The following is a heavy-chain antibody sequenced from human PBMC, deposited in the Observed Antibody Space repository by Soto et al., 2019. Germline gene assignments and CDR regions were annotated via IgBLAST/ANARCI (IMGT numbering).Heavy chain of an antibody. D-gene: IGHD3-16*01. Sequence: SETLSLTCTVSGGSISSGGYYWNWIRQHPGKGLEWIGYIYYNGNTYNNPSLRSRITISVDTSKNQFSLNLTSVTAADTALYYWARIIGGVNYYLASWGRGSLVP. CDR1: GGSISSGGYY. CDR3: ARIIGGVNYYLAS. J-gene: IGHJ1*01. CDR2: IYYNGNT. V-gene: IGHV4-31*03.